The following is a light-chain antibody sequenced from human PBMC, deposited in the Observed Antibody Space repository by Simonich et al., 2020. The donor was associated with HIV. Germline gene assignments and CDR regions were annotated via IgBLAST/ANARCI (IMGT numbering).Light chain of an antibody. V-gene: IGLV2-23*01. CDR1: SSDVGSYNF. CDR3: CSYAGSRTWV. J-gene: IGLJ3*02. Sequence: QSALTQPAPVSGSPGQSITISCTGTSSDVGSYNFVSWYQQHPGKAPKLMIYEGSKWPSGVSNRFSGSKSGNTASLTISGLQAEDEADYYCCSYAGSRTWVFGGGTKLTVL. CDR2: EGS.